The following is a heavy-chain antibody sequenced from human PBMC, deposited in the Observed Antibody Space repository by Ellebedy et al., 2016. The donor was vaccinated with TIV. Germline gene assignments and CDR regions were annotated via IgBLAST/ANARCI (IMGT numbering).Heavy chain of an antibody. D-gene: IGHD2-15*01. CDR3: ARLTDSYYFDY. CDR2: IHYTGNT. Sequence: ESLKISXAASGFTFSSYWMSWVRQSPGKGLEWIGSIHYTGNTYYSPSLRSRVTISVDTSNNQFSLKVSSVTAADTAVYFCARLTDSYYFDYWGQGTLVTVSS. V-gene: IGHV4-39*01. J-gene: IGHJ4*02. CDR1: GFTFSSYW.